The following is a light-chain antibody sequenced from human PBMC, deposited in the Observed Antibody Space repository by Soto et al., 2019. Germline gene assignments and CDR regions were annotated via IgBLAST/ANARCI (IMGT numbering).Light chain of an antibody. CDR3: QQYDIAPKT. CDR2: GVS. J-gene: IGKJ1*01. Sequence: EIVLTQSPGTLSLSPGERATLSCRASQSVVSSHLAWYQQKPGQAPRLLIYGVSSRATGIPDRFSGSGSGTDFTLSISGLEPEDFALYYCQQYDIAPKTFGQGTKVEIK. CDR1: QSVVSSH. V-gene: IGKV3-20*01.